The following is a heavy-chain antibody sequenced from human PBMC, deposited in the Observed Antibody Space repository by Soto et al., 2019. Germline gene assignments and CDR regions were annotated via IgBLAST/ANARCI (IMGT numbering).Heavy chain of an antibody. V-gene: IGHV4-59*01. Sequence: SETLSLTCAVSGGSITTYYWSWIRQPPGKGLEWIGYVYSSGTTTYNPSLESRVTISLDTSKNQFSLKLTSVTAADTAVYFCARDGDSSGYYYVLDYWGQGTLVTVSS. CDR3: ARDGDSSGYYYVLDY. CDR1: GGSITTYY. D-gene: IGHD3-22*01. J-gene: IGHJ4*02. CDR2: VYSSGTT.